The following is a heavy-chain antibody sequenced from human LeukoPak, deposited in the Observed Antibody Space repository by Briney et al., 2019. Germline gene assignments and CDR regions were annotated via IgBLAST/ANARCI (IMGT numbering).Heavy chain of an antibody. V-gene: IGHV3-23*01. J-gene: IGHJ4*02. Sequence: GGSLRLSCAVSGFTFSDYIINWVRQAPGKGLEWVSAISGSGGSTYYADSVKGRFTISRDNAKNSLYLQMNSLRAEDTALYSCARGSTHYDVLTGYHYYFDYWGQGTLVTVSS. CDR2: ISGSGGST. D-gene: IGHD3-9*01. CDR1: GFTFSDYI. CDR3: ARGSTHYDVLTGYHYYFDY.